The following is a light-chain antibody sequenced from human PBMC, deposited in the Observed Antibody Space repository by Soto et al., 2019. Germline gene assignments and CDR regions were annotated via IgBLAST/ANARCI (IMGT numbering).Light chain of an antibody. CDR1: SSDVGGYNY. CDR3: SSYTSSSTLL. V-gene: IGLV2-14*01. Sequence: QSALTQPASVSGSPGQSITISCTGTSSDVGGYNYVSWYQQHPGKAPKLMIYAVSNRPSGVSNRFSGSKSGNTASLTISGLQAEDEADYYCSSYTSSSTLLFGGGPSSPS. J-gene: IGLJ2*01. CDR2: AVS.